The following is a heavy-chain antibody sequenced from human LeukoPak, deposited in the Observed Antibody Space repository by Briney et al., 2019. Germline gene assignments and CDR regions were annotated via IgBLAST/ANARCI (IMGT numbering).Heavy chain of an antibody. CDR3: ARVELGHFDY. D-gene: IGHD7-27*01. CDR2: INHSGST. Sequence: LETLSLTCAVYGGSFSGYYWSWIRQPPGKGLEWIGEINHSGSTNYNPSLKSRVTISVDTSKNQFSLKLSSVTAADTAVYYCARVELGHFDYWGQGTLVTVSS. J-gene: IGHJ4*02. V-gene: IGHV4-34*01. CDR1: GGSFSGYY.